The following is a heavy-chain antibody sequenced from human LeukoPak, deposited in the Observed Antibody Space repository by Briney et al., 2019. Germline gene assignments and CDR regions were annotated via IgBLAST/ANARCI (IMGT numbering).Heavy chain of an antibody. V-gene: IGHV1-69*04. J-gene: IGHJ5*02. CDR2: IIPILGIA. CDR1: GGTFSSYA. D-gene: IGHD3-16*01. Sequence: SVKVSCKASGGTFSSYAISWVRQAPGQGLEWTGRIIPILGIANYAQKFQGRVTITADKSTSTAYMELSSLRSEVTAVYYCARGGYWFDPWGQGTLVTVSS. CDR3: ARGGYWFDP.